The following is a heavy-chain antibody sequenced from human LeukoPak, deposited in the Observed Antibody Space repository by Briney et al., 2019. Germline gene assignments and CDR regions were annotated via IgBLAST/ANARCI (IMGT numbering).Heavy chain of an antibody. CDR2: ISAYNGNK. V-gene: IGHV1-18*01. CDR3: ARLRWRYYGWGGGFNYYGMDV. CDR1: GYTFTSYG. J-gene: IGHJ6*02. D-gene: IGHD3-10*01. Sequence: ASVKVSCKASGYTFTSYGIRWVRQAPGQGLEWMGWISAYNGNKNYAKILQGRVTMTTDTSTSAPYIELRSLRSHDTAVYYCARLRWRYYGWGGGFNYYGMDVWGQGSTVSVSS.